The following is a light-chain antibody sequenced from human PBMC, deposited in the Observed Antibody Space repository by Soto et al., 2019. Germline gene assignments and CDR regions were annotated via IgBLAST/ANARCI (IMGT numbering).Light chain of an antibody. V-gene: IGLV2-14*01. J-gene: IGLJ2*01. CDR2: KVI. Sequence: QSALTQPASVSGSPGQSITVSCTGTSSDVGRYNYVSWYQQHPGTAPRLIIYKVINRPAGVSNRFSGSKSGNTALLTISGLQAADEAEYYCCSYTSSSTHLFGGGTKLTVL. CDR3: CSYTSSSTHL. CDR1: SSDVGRYNY.